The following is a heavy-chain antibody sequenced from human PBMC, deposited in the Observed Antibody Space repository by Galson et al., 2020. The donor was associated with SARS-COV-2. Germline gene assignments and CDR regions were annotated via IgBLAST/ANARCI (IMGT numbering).Heavy chain of an antibody. Sequence: GGSLRLSCAASRPAFSSYATTCDRQAPGKVLEWVSRTSASGVHTTHADSVRGRFTISRDNSKNTLYLQINSLRAEDTAVYYCAKEEHSNGYYDLLDYWGGGTLVSVSS. CDR2: TSASGVHT. V-gene: IGHV3-23*01. CDR1: RPAFSSYA. J-gene: IGHJ4*02. D-gene: IGHD3-22*01. CDR3: AKEEHSNGYYDLLDY.